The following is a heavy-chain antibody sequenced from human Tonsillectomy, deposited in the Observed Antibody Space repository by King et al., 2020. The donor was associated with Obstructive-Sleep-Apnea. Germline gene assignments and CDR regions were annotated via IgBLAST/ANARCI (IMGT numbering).Heavy chain of an antibody. V-gene: IGHV3-21*03. J-gene: IGHJ4*02. Sequence: EVQLVESGGGLVKPGGSLRLSCAASGFKFSSYSINWVRQAPGKGLEWGSSISTSSSYIYYADSVKGRLTISRDNAKNSLSLQMNSLRAEDTAVYYCARDLNSASVILDYWGQGTLVTVSS. CDR2: ISTSSSYI. CDR3: ARDLNSASVILDY. CDR1: GFKFSSYS. D-gene: IGHD3-16*02.